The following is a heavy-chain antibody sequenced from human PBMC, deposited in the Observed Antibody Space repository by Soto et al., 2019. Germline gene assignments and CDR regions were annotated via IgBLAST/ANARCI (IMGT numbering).Heavy chain of an antibody. Sequence: PGGSLGLSCAASGFTFSSYAMSWVRQAPGKGLEWVSAISGSGGSTYYADSVKGRFTISRDNSKNTLYLQMNSLRAEDTAVYYCAKVVRIQIWRPYFDYWGQGTLVTVPS. CDR2: ISGSGGST. V-gene: IGHV3-23*01. J-gene: IGHJ4*02. CDR1: GFTFSSYA. CDR3: AKVVRIQIWRPYFDY. D-gene: IGHD5-18*01.